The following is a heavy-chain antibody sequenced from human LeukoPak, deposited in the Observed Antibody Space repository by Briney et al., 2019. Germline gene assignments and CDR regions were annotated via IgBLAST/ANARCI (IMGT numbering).Heavy chain of an antibody. J-gene: IGHJ4*02. CDR1: GFTVSSNY. D-gene: IGHD6-19*01. V-gene: IGHV3-66*01. CDR3: ASGYSSGPLDY. Sequence: PGGSLRLFCAASGFTVSSNYMSWVRQAPGKGLEWVSVIYSGGSTYYADSVKGRFTISRDNSKNTLYLQMNSLRAEDTAVYYCASGYSSGPLDYWGQGTLVTVSS. CDR2: IYSGGST.